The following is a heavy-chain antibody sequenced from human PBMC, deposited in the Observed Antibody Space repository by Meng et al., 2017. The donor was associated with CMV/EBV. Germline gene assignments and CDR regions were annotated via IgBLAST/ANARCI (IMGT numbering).Heavy chain of an antibody. D-gene: IGHD3-3*01. CDR1: GFTFSSYS. Sequence: GGSLRLSCAASGFTFSSYSMNWVRQAPGKGLEWVSSISSSSSYICYADSVKGRFTISRDNAKNSLYLQMNSLRAEDTAVYYCARDNDFWSGYYRYYYYYYGMDVWGQGTTVTVSS. CDR2: ISSSSSYI. J-gene: IGHJ6*02. CDR3: ARDNDFWSGYYRYYYYYYGMDV. V-gene: IGHV3-21*01.